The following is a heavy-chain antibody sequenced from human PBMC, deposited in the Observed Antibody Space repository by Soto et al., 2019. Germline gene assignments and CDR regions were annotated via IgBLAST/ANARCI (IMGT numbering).Heavy chain of an antibody. J-gene: IGHJ3*02. CDR2: MNPKSGGA. D-gene: IGHD2-15*01. CDR3: TRENIENRDGLYDAFDI. CDR1: GYTFTDYY. Sequence: GASVKVSCKTSGYTFTDYYTHWVRQAPGQGLEWMGWMNPKSGGAYFAQKFQGRVNLTRDTSIGTAYIEVNSLTSDDTAVYFCTRENIENRDGLYDAFDIWGQGTTVTVAS. V-gene: IGHV1-2*02.